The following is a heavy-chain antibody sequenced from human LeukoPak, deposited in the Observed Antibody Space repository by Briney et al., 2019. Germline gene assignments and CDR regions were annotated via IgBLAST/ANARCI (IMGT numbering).Heavy chain of an antibody. Sequence: GSLRLSSAASGFTFSYYYMSWIRPAPGKGRGWVSYISSSGSTIYYADSVKGRFTISRDNAKNSLYLQMNSLRAEDTAVYYCARDQKNRLYYYYGMDVWGQGTTVTVSS. D-gene: IGHD1-14*01. CDR3: ARDQKNRLYYYYGMDV. J-gene: IGHJ6*02. CDR1: GFTFSYYY. CDR2: ISSSGSTI. V-gene: IGHV3-11*01.